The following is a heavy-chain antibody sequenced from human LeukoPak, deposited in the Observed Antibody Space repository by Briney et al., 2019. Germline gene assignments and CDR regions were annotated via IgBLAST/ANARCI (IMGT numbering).Heavy chain of an antibody. CDR3: ARDTSVRDEAWWFNL. CDR1: GYTFTSYG. CDR2: ISVYNGNT. Sequence: ASVKVSCKASGYTFTSYGISWVRQAPGQGLEWMGWISVYNGNTNYAQKLQGRVSMTTDTATSTVYMEVKRLRLSETAVYYCARDTSVRDEAWWFNLWGQGTLVTVSS. D-gene: IGHD4-17*01. J-gene: IGHJ5*02. V-gene: IGHV1-18*01.